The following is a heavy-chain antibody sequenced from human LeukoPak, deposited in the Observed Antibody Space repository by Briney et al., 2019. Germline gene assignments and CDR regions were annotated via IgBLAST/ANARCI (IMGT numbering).Heavy chain of an antibody. J-gene: IGHJ3*02. CDR1: GFTFSNHY. CDR2: ISSRSSNK. V-gene: IGHV3-11*04. CDR3: AREGWDLNALDI. Sequence: GGSLRLSCAASGFTFSNHYMSWIRQAPGKGLVWVSYISSRSSNKYYADSVKGRFTISRGNAKNSLYLQMDSLRVEDTAVYYCAREGWDLNALDIWGQGTMVTVSP. D-gene: IGHD1-26*01.